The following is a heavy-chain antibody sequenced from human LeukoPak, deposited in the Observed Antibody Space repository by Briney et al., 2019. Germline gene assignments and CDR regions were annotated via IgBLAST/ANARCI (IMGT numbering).Heavy chain of an antibody. CDR2: IYSGGST. V-gene: IGHV3-66*01. CDR3: ARRRVAFDI. J-gene: IGHJ3*02. Sequence: GGSLRLSCAASGFTFSSYSMNWVRQAPGKGLEWVSVIYSGGSTYYADSVKGRFTISRDNSKNTLYLQMNSLRAEDTAVYYCARRRVAFDIWGQGTMVTVSS. CDR1: GFTFSSYS.